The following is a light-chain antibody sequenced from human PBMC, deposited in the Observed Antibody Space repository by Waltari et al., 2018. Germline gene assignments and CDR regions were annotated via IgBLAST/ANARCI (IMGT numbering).Light chain of an antibody. V-gene: IGLV4-69*01. J-gene: IGLJ3*02. CDR1: RWHPSLP. CDR2: VKSDGSH. CDR3: QTWGTDIVV. Sequence: LVLPQSPSASASLGAPVKVTPRLSRWHPSLPTPWHQQQPGKGPRYLMTVKSDGSHKKGDGIPDRFSGSSSGAERYLTVSSLQSEDEADYYCQTWGTDIVVFGGGTKLTVL.